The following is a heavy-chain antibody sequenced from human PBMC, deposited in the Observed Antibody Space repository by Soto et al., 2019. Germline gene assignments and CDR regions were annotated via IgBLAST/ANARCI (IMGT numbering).Heavy chain of an antibody. CDR1: GFTFSSYG. V-gene: IGHV3-30*18. D-gene: IGHD3-22*01. CDR2: ISYDGSNK. CDR3: AKEESITMIVVVITGPFDY. Sequence: GGSLRLSCAASGFTFSSYGMHWVRQAPGKGLEWVAVISYDGSNKYYADSVKGRFTISRDNSKNTLYLQMNSLRAEDTAVYYCAKEESITMIVVVITGPFDYWGQGTLVTVSS. J-gene: IGHJ4*02.